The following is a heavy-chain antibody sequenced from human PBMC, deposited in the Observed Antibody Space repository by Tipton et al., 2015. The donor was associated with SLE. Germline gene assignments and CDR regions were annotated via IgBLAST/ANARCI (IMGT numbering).Heavy chain of an antibody. J-gene: IGHJ6*03. Sequence: GLVKPSETLSLTCTVSGASISGYYCSWIRQSPGKGLEWIGFIYHSGTTNYNPSLKNRVSISIDTSKNQFSLKLTSLTAADTAVYYCTRGHFNKGTFPYYNYYYYMDVWGKGTPVTVSS. D-gene: IGHD2/OR15-2a*01. V-gene: IGHV4-59*01. CDR1: GASISGYY. CDR3: TRGHFNKGTFPYYNYYYYMDV. CDR2: IYHSGTT.